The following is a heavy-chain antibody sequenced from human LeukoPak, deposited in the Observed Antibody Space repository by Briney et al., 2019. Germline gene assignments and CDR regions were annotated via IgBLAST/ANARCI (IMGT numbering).Heavy chain of an antibody. Sequence: SETLSLTCTVSGGSISSYYWSWIRQPAGKGLEWIGRIYTSGSTNYDPSLKSRVTMSVDTSKNQFSLKLSSVTAADTAEYYCARRGRVVIGSYDWFDPWGQGTLVTVSS. D-gene: IGHD2-21*01. CDR3: ARRGRVVIGSYDWFDP. J-gene: IGHJ5*02. V-gene: IGHV4-4*07. CDR1: GGSISSYY. CDR2: IYTSGST.